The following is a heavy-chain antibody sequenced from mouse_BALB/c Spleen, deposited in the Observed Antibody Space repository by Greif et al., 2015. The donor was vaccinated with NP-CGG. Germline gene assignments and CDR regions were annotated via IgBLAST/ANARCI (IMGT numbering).Heavy chain of an antibody. CDR1: GYTFTDYE. V-gene: IGHV1-15*01. CDR3: TDSSWFAY. CDR2: IDPETGGT. Sequence: VQLQESGAELVRPGASVTLSCKASGYTFTDYEMHWVKQTPVHGLEWIGAIDPETGGTAYNQKFKGKATPTADKSSSTAYMELRSLTSEDSAVYYCTDSSWFAYWGQGTLVTVSA. J-gene: IGHJ3*01. D-gene: IGHD3-2*01.